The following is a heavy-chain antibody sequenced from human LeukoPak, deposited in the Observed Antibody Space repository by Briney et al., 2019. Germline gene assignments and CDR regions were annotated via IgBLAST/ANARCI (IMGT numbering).Heavy chain of an antibody. CDR1: GYTFTSYG. CDR3: ASISSSWYGRGYFDY. Sequence: GASVKVSCKASGYTFTSYGISWVRQAPGQGLEWMGWISAYNGNTNYAQKLQGRVTMTTDTSTSTAYMELRSLRSDDTAVYYCASISSSWYGRGYFDYWGQGTLVTVSS. CDR2: ISAYNGNT. D-gene: IGHD6-13*01. V-gene: IGHV1-18*01. J-gene: IGHJ4*02.